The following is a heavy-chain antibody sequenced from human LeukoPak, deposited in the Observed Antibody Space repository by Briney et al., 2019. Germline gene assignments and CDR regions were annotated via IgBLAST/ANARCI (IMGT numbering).Heavy chain of an antibody. CDR3: AKDIQLSA. J-gene: IGHJ3*01. CDR2: IASIGRNT. V-gene: IGHV3-23*01. CDR1: GFTFNDAA. Sequence: GGSLRLSCAASGFTFNDAAMTWVRQAPGKGLEWVSLIASIGRNTYYTDSVRGRFTISRDNSKKTLSLQMNSLRVEDTGIYYCAKDIQLSAWGLGTMVTVSS. D-gene: IGHD5-24*01.